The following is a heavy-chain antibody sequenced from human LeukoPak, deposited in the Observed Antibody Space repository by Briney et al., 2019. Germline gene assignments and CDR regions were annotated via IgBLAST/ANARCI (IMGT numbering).Heavy chain of an antibody. J-gene: IGHJ4*02. CDR3: AKGLTYFDY. CDR1: GFTFSSYA. Sequence: GGSLRLSCAASGFTFSSYAMSWVRQAPGKGLEWEWVSAISGSGSSTYYADSVKGRFTISRDNSENTLYLQMNSLRAEDTAVYYCAKGLTYFDYWGQGTLVTVSS. V-gene: IGHV3-23*01. CDR2: ISGSGSST.